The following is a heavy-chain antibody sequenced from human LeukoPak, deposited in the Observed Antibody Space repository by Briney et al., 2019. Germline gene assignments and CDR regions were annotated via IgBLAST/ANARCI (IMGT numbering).Heavy chain of an antibody. D-gene: IGHD2-15*01. CDR1: GGSFSGYY. CDR2: INHSGST. Sequence: SETLSLTCAVHGGSFSGYYWSWIRQPPGKGLEWIGEINHSGSTNYNPSLKSRVTISVDTSKNQFSLKLSSVTAADTAVYYCARYWWFLDYWGQGTLVTVSS. J-gene: IGHJ4*02. V-gene: IGHV4-34*01. CDR3: ARYWWFLDY.